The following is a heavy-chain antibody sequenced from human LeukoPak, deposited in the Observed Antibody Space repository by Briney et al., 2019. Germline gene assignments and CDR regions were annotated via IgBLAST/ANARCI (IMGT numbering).Heavy chain of an antibody. CDR2: INWNGGST. CDR1: GFTVSSNY. Sequence: GGSLRLSCAASGFTVSSNYISWVRQAPGKGLEWVSGINWNGGSTGYADSVKGRFTISRDNAKNSLYLQMNSLRAEDTALYYCARDQQAGGFDYWGQGTLVTVSS. CDR3: ARDQQAGGFDY. D-gene: IGHD6-13*01. J-gene: IGHJ4*02. V-gene: IGHV3-20*04.